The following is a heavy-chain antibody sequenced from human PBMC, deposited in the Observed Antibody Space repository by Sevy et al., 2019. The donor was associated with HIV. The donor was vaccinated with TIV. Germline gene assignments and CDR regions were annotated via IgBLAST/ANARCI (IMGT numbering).Heavy chain of an antibody. CDR2: ISYDGSNK. V-gene: IGHV3-30*18. CDR3: VKDARYEGFVAFGI. CDR1: GFTFSSYG. J-gene: IGHJ3*02. Sequence: GGSLRLSCAASGFTFSSYGMHWVRQAPGKGLEWVAVISYDGSNKYYADSVKGRFTISRDNSKNTLYLQMNSLRAEDTAVYYCVKDARYEGFVAFGIWGQGTMVTVSS. D-gene: IGHD2-15*01.